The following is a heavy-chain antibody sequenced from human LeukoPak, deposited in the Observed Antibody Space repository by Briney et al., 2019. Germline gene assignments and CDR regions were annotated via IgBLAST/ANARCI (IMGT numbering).Heavy chain of an antibody. J-gene: IGHJ4*02. CDR3: ATSSVMSGSLDY. CDR1: GGSTSSGGYS. CDR2: IYHSGST. V-gene: IGHV4-30-2*01. Sequence: PSETLSLTCAVSGGSTSSGGYSWGWIRQPPGKGLEWIGYIYHSGSTYYNPSLKSRVTISVDRSTNQFSLKLSSVTAADTAVYYCATSSVMSGSLDYWGQGTLVTVSS. D-gene: IGHD2-15*01.